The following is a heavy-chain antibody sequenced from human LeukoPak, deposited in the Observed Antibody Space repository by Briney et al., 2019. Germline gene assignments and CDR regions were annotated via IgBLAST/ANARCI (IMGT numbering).Heavy chain of an antibody. CDR2: LNWNGGRT. D-gene: IGHD3-22*01. J-gene: IGHJ4*02. Sequence: GGSLRLSCAASGFSLSSYSMNWVRQAPGKGLEWVSGLNWNGGRTGYADSVRGRFTISRDNSKNRLYLQMNSLRAEDTAIYYCARDRPNYYESNGHYYRRDGDYWGQGTLVTVSS. V-gene: IGHV3-20*04. CDR3: ARDRPNYYESNGHYYRRDGDY. CDR1: GFSLSSYS.